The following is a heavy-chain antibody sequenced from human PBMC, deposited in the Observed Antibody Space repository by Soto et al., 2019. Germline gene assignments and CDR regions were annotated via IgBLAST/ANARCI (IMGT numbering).Heavy chain of an antibody. D-gene: IGHD7-27*01. V-gene: IGHV3-53*02. CDR3: PRVGTSESFFDY. CDR2: LYSYGSA. CDR1: GFTVSGNR. J-gene: IGHJ4*02. Sequence: EVQLVETGGGLIQPGGSLRLSCVVSGFTVSGNRMTWVRQAPGQGLEWVSDLYSYGSANYADSVRGRFTISKDDSKNTLYLQMNNLRAEDTAVYYCPRVGTSESFFDYWGQGTLVTVSP.